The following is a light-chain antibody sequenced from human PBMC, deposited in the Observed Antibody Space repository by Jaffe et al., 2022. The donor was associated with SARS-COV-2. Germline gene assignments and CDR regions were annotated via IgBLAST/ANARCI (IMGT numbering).Light chain of an antibody. V-gene: IGKV1-39*01. CDR3: QQSYSSPRT. Sequence: DIRMTQSPSSLSASVGDRVTITCRASQTIRSHLNWYQQKPGKAPKLLVYAASTLQTGVPSRFSGSGSETDFSLTITSLQPEDFATYYCQQSYSSPRTFGQGTKLETK. CDR2: AAS. J-gene: IGKJ2*01. CDR1: QTIRSH.